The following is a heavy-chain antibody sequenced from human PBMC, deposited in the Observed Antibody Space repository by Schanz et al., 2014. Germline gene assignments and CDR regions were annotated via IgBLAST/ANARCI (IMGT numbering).Heavy chain of an antibody. J-gene: IGHJ5*02. CDR3: ARRPLGTSP. V-gene: IGHV1-69*02. Sequence: VQLEQSGAEVKKPGSSVKVSCKASGGTFSSFGINWVRQAPGQGLEWMRRIIPSLGLAKYEQKFQDKVTITADKSTSTAYMELSSLKSQDTAVYYCARRPLGTSPWGQGTLVTVSS. CDR2: IIPSLGLA. CDR1: GGTFSSFG. D-gene: IGHD5-12*01.